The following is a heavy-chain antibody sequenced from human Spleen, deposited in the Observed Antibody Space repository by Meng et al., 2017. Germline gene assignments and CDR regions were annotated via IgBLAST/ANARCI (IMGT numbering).Heavy chain of an antibody. D-gene: IGHD4-11*01. Sequence: GSLRLSCSVSGYSINSGYYWGWIRQPPGKGLEWIGEINHSGSTNYNPSLESRATISVDTSQNNLSLKLSSVTAADSAVYYCARGPTTMAHDFDYWGQGTLVTVSS. V-gene: IGHV4-38-2*02. J-gene: IGHJ4*02. CDR3: ARGPTTMAHDFDY. CDR2: INHSGST. CDR1: GYSINSGYY.